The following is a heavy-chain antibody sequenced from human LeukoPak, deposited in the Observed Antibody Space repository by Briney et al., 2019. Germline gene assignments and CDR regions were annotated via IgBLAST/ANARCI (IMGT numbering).Heavy chain of an antibody. J-gene: IGHJ4*02. CDR1: GFTVGDYA. V-gene: IGHV3-49*03. CDR3: TRVIDPYYYDIAY. Sequence: GGSLRLSCTASGFTVGDYAMSWFRQAPGKGLEWVAFISSKAYGGTTEYAAAVNGRFTISCDDSKSLAKLHMSSLKTEYKAVYYCTRVIDPYYYDIAYWGQGTLVTVSS. D-gene: IGHD3-22*01. CDR2: ISSKAYGGTT.